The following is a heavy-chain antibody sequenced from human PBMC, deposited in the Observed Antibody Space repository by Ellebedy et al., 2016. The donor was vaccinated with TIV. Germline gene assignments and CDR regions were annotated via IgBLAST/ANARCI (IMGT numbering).Heavy chain of an antibody. V-gene: IGHV1-18*01. CDR3: ARDSDYGGVTNHWYFNL. CDR1: GYSVSSYT. CDR2: VSPYNGNT. D-gene: IGHD4-23*01. J-gene: IGHJ2*01. Sequence: ASVKVSXXGSGYSVSSYTIGWVRQAPGQGLEWMGWVSPYNGNTNYAQKFQARVTMTTDTSTSTAYMELRSLRSDDTALYFCARDSDYGGVTNHWYFNLWGRGTLVTVSS.